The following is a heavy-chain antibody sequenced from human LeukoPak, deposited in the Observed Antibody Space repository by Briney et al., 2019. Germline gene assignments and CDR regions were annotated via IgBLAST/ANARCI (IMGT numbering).Heavy chain of an antibody. Sequence: GGSLRLSCAASGFTFSGYSMNWVRQAPGKGLEWVSSISGSSSYIYYADSVKGRFTISRDNAKNALYLQMHSLRVEDTAVYYCARESIVVVPTTMDDASDIWGQGTMVTVSS. V-gene: IGHV3-21*01. CDR1: GFTFSGYS. CDR3: ARESIVVVPTTMDDASDI. J-gene: IGHJ3*02. CDR2: ISGSSSYI. D-gene: IGHD2-2*01.